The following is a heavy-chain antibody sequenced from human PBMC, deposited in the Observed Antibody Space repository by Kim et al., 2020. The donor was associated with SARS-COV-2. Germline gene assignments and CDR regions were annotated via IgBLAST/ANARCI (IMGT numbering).Heavy chain of an antibody. V-gene: IGHV3-74*01. D-gene: IGHD3-3*02. J-gene: IGHJ6*02. Sequence: ADSAKGRFTISRANAKNTLYLQMNSVGAEDTAVYYCAKLDFFGMDVGGQGTTVVVSS. CDR3: AKLDFFGMDV.